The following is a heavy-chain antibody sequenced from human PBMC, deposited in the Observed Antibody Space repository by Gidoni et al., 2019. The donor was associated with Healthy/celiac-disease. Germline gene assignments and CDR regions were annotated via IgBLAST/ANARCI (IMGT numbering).Heavy chain of an antibody. D-gene: IGHD1-7*01. CDR1: GFTLSSYS. CDR3: ARSILTGTTCPDY. V-gene: IGHV3-21*01. Sequence: EVQLVESGGGLVQPGGALRLSCAASGFTLSSYSMNWVRQAPGKGLEWVSSISSSSSYIYYAGSVKGLFTISRDNDKNSPYRQMNSLRAEDTAVYYCARSILTGTTCPDYWGQGTLVTVSS. J-gene: IGHJ4*02. CDR2: ISSSSSYI.